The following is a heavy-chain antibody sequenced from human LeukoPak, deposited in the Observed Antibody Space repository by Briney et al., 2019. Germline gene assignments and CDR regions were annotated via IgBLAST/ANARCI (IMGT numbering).Heavy chain of an antibody. CDR3: AGYCSGGSCFAEYFQH. CDR1: GFTFSSYA. J-gene: IGHJ1*01. Sequence: GGSLRLSCAASGFTFSSYAMHWVRQAPGKGLEWVAVISYDGSNKYYADSVKGRFTISRDNAKNSLYLQMNSLRAEDTAVYYCAGYCSGGSCFAEYFQHWGQGTLVTVSS. CDR2: ISYDGSNK. V-gene: IGHV3-30-3*01. D-gene: IGHD2-15*01.